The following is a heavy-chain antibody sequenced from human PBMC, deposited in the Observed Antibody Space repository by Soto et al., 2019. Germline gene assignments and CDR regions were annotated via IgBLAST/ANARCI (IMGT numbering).Heavy chain of an antibody. CDR2: IYYSGST. Sequence: QVQLQESGPGLVKPSQTLSLTCTVSGGSISSGYYWSWIRQHPGKGLEWIGYIYYSGSTHYNPSLKSRVTMSVDTSQTQFSLKLRSVPAADAAVYYCARGVVKRSRGVIWTKGWFDPWGQGTLVTVSS. V-gene: IGHV4-31*03. CDR1: GGSISSGYY. D-gene: IGHD3-10*01. CDR3: ARGVVKRSRGVIWTKGWFDP. J-gene: IGHJ5*02.